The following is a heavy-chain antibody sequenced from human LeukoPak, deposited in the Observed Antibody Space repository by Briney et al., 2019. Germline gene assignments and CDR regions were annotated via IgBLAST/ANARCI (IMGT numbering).Heavy chain of an antibody. D-gene: IGHD6-13*01. CDR3: TRVLYSSTWSPYS. V-gene: IGHV3-30*04. Sequence: PGKSLRLSCAASGFTFTNYAMHWVRQAPGKGLEWVAVISNDGNNEFYADSVKGRFTISRDSSKTTLYLQLGSLRAEDTALYYCTRVLYSSTWSPYSWGQGTLVTVSS. CDR1: GFTFTNYA. J-gene: IGHJ5*02. CDR2: ISNDGNNE.